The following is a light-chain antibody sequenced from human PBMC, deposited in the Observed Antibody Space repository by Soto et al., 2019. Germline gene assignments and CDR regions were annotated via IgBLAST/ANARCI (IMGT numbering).Light chain of an antibody. J-gene: IGKJ4*01. CDR1: QSVLYIPTNKNY. V-gene: IGKV4-1*01. Sequence: DIVMTQSPDSLAVSLGERATITCRSSQSVLYIPTNKNYVAWYQQKPGQPPKLLLYWASTRESGVPDRFSGSGSGTYFTLTISSLQAEDVAFYYCQQYYSSPRLGFVGGTKVDIK. CDR3: QQYYSSPRLG. CDR2: WAS.